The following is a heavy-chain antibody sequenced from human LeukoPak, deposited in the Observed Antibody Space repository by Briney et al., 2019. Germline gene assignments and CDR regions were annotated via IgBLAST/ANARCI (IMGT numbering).Heavy chain of an antibody. CDR2: IKQDGSGK. V-gene: IGHV3-7*03. D-gene: IGHD2-15*01. CDR3: ARAPYCIGGSCRFDY. Sequence: SGGSLRLSCAVSGFTSSSCWMSWVRQAPGKGPEWVANIKQDGSGKYYVDSVKGRFTISRDNAKNSLYLQMNSLRAEDTAVYYCARAPYCIGGSCRFDYWGQGTLVTVSS. J-gene: IGHJ4*02. CDR1: GFTSSSCW.